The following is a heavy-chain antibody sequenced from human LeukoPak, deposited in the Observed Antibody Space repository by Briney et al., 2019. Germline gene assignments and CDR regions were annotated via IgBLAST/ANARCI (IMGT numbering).Heavy chain of an antibody. CDR2: ISGSGGSI. CDR1: GFTFSSYA. V-gene: IGHV3-23*01. Sequence: PGGSLRLSCAASGFTFSSYAMSWVRQAPGKGLEWVSAISGSGGSIYYADSVKGRFTISRDNSKNTLYLQMNSLRADDTAVYSCTNSVGAIDYFDYWGQGTLVTVSS. J-gene: IGHJ4*02. D-gene: IGHD1-26*01. CDR3: TNSVGAIDYFDY.